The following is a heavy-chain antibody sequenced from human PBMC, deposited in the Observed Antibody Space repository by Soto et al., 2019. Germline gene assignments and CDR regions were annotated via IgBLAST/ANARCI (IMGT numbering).Heavy chain of an antibody. CDR1: GYTFTSYG. V-gene: IGHV1-18*01. Sequence: ASVKVSCKASGYTFTSYGISWVRQAPGQGLEWMGWISAYNGNTNYAQKLQGRVTMTTDTSTSTAYMELRSLRSDDTAVYYCARGGDIVVVPAAMSIGVSGPYNWFDPWGQGTLVTVSS. CDR2: ISAYNGNT. J-gene: IGHJ5*02. D-gene: IGHD2-2*01. CDR3: ARGGDIVVVPAAMSIGVSGPYNWFDP.